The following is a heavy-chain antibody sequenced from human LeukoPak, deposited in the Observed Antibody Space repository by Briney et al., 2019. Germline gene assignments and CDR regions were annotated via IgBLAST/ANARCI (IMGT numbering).Heavy chain of an antibody. V-gene: IGHV1-46*01. Sequence: ASLKCSSKAAAYTSTSDHMHCVRQAPGQGLEWMGIINPTCGSTSYAQKFQGRVTMTGGPSTSSVYMELRSLRSEDKAVYYCAREGVVPAASDAFDIWGQGTMVTVSS. CDR2: INPTCGST. J-gene: IGHJ3*02. D-gene: IGHD2-2*01. CDR1: AYTSTSDH. CDR3: AREGVVPAASDAFDI.